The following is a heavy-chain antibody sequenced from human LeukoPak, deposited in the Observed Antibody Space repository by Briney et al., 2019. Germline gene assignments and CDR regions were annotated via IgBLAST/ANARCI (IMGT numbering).Heavy chain of an antibody. CDR2: IKSKTDGGTT. Sequence: GGSLRLSCAASGFTFSKAWMSWVRQAPGKGLEWVGRIKSKTDGGTTDYAAPVKGRFTISRDDSKNTLYLQMNSLKTEDTAVYYCTTVQGYCSGGSCYPTEYYYYMDVWGKGTTVTVSS. D-gene: IGHD2-15*01. CDR3: TTVQGYCSGGSCYPTEYYYYMDV. CDR1: GFTFSKAW. J-gene: IGHJ6*03. V-gene: IGHV3-15*01.